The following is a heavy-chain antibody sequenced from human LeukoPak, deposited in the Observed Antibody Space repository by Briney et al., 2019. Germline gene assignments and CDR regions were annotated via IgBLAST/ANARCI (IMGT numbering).Heavy chain of an antibody. V-gene: IGHV5-51*01. Sequence: GESLKISCKGSGYSFTSYWIGWVRQMPGKGLEWMGIIYPGDPDTRYSPSFQGQVTISADKFISTAYLQWSSLKASDTAMYYCARYYYDSSGYPKNWFDPWGQGTLVTVSS. CDR2: IYPGDPDT. CDR3: ARYYYDSSGYPKNWFDP. CDR1: GYSFTSYW. D-gene: IGHD3-22*01. J-gene: IGHJ5*02.